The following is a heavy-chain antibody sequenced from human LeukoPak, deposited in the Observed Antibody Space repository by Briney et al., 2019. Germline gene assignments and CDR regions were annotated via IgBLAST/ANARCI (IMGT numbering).Heavy chain of an antibody. J-gene: IGHJ1*01. CDR2: IFYSGST. D-gene: IGHD2-8*01. V-gene: IGHV4-39*01. Sequence: SETLSLTCTVSGGSISSSSYYWGWIRQPPGKGLEWIGSIFYSGSTYYNPSLKSRVTMSVDTSKNQFSLRLSSVAAAAPAVYYCATANFYFQYWGQRTLVTVSS. CDR1: GGSISSSSYY. CDR3: ATANFYFQY.